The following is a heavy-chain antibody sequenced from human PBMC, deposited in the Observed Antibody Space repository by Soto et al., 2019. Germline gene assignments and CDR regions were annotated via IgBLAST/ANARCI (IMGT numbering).Heavy chain of an antibody. Sequence: QLQLQESGPGLVKPSETLSLTCTVSGGSISSSSYYWGWIRQPPGKGLEWIGSLYYSGSTYYNPSLKSRVTLSVDRSTNQFALKLSSVTAADSAVYYCAIHLKGDLAGRSGWYVYAFDIWGQGTMVTVSS. J-gene: IGHJ3*02. CDR1: GGSISSSSYY. D-gene: IGHD6-19*01. CDR2: LYYSGST. CDR3: AIHLKGDLAGRSGWYVYAFDI. V-gene: IGHV4-39*01.